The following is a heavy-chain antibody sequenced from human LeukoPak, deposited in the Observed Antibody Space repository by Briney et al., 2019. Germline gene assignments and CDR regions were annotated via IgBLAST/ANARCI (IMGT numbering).Heavy chain of an antibody. Sequence: GGSLRLSCAASEFIFSTYWMHWVRQAPGEGLVWVSRINSDGGSTTYVDSVKGRFTISRDNAKNMLYLQMNSLRAEDTAVYYCARDRFFGMDVWGQGTTVTVSS. CDR2: INSDGGST. V-gene: IGHV3-74*01. CDR1: EFIFSTYW. J-gene: IGHJ6*02. CDR3: ARDRFFGMDV.